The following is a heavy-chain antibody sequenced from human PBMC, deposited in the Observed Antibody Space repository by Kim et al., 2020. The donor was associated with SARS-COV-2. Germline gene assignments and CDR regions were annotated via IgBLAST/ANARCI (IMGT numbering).Heavy chain of an antibody. CDR3: MGSGY. J-gene: IGHJ4*02. D-gene: IGHD1-26*01. Sequence: IRPDGNEKHYLDSVKGRFTSSRDNAKKSLYLQMNNLRVEDTAVYYCMGSGYWGQGALVTVSS. V-gene: IGHV3-7*03. CDR2: IRPDGNEK.